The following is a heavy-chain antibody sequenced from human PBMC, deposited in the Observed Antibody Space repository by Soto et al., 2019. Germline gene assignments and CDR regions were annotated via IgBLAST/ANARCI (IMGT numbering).Heavy chain of an antibody. CDR3: YEQLVVGY. CDR1: GFTLSNAS. J-gene: IGHJ4*02. V-gene: IGHV3-15*01. CDR2: IKSKSDGGTT. Sequence: GGSLRLSCAASGFTLSNASMSWVRQAPGKVLEWVARIKSKSDGGTTDYAAPVKGRFTISRDDSKNTLYLQMNGLKTEDTAVYYCYEQLVVGYWGQGTLVTVSS. D-gene: IGHD6-6*01.